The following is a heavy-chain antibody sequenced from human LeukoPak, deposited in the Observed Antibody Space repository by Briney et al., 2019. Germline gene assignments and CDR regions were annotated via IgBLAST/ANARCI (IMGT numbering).Heavy chain of an antibody. V-gene: IGHV3-33*01. CDR3: ARGGSYLPYYFDY. CDR2: IWYDGSNK. J-gene: IGHJ4*02. D-gene: IGHD1-26*01. CDR1: GFTFSSYG. Sequence: GRSLRLSCAASGFTFSSYGMHWVRQAPGKGLDWVAAIWYDGSNKYYADSVKGRFTISRDNSKNTLYLQMNSLRAEDTAVFYCARGGSYLPYYFDYWGQGTLVTVSS.